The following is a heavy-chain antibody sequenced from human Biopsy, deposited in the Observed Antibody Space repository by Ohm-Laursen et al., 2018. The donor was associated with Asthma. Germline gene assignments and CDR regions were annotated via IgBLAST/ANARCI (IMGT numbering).Heavy chain of an antibody. CDR2: ISSSSTI. CDR1: GFTFSSYS. D-gene: IGHD6-13*01. V-gene: IGHV3-48*04. CDR3: ARVWQLATLDY. J-gene: IGHJ4*02. Sequence: SLRLSCTASGFTFSSYSMNWVRQAPGKGLEWVSYISSSSTIYYADSVKGRFTISRDNAKNSLYLQMNSLRAEDTAVYYCARVWQLATLDYWGQGTLVTVSS.